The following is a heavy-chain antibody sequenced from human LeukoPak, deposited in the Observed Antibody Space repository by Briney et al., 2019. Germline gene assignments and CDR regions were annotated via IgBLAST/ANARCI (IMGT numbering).Heavy chain of an antibody. J-gene: IGHJ5*02. CDR1: GGSFSGYY. CDR3: ARGLGYCSSTSCYSRRPYNWLDP. D-gene: IGHD2-2*01. CDR2: INHSGST. V-gene: IGHV4-34*01. Sequence: SETLSLTCAVYGGSFSGYYWSWIRQPPGKGLEWIGEINHSGSTNYNPSLKSRVTISVDTSKNQFSLKLSSVTAADTAVYYCARGLGYCSSTSCYSRRPYNWLDPWGQGTLVTVSS.